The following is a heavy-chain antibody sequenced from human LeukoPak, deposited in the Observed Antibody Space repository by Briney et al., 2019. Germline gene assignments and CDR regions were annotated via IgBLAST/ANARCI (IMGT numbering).Heavy chain of an antibody. CDR3: ASIYGGNSGDY. Sequence: GGFLRLSCAASGSTFSSYPMSWVRQAPGMGLEWVSAISGSGGDTYYADSVKGRFTISRDNAKNSLYLQMNSLRAEDTAVYYCASIYGGNSGDYWGQGTLVTVSS. CDR2: ISGSGGDT. J-gene: IGHJ4*02. CDR1: GSTFSSYP. V-gene: IGHV3-23*01. D-gene: IGHD4-23*01.